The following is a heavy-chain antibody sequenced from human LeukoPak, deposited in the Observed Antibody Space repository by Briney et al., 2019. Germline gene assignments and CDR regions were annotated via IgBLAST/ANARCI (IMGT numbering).Heavy chain of an antibody. Sequence: SETLSLTCAVYSGSFSGYYWTWIRQPPGKGLEWIGEINHSGSTNYNPSLKSRVTISVDTSKNQLSLKLSSVTAADTAVYYCARRRLLLWFGELFLWGQGTLVTVSS. CDR3: ARRRLLLWFGELFL. V-gene: IGHV4-34*01. D-gene: IGHD3-10*01. CDR1: SGSFSGYY. CDR2: INHSGST. J-gene: IGHJ4*02.